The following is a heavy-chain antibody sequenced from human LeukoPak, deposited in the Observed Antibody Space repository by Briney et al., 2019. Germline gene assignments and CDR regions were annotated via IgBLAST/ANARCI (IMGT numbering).Heavy chain of an antibody. V-gene: IGHV1-8*01. CDR1: GYTFTSYD. J-gene: IGHJ4*02. Sequence: ASVKVSCKASGYTFTSYDINWVRHATGQGLEWMGWMNPNSGNTGYAQKFQGRVTMTRNTSISTAYMELSSLRSEDTAVYYCARGGRSTYYYDSSGYYGCDYWGQGTLVTVSS. CDR3: ARGGRSTYYYDSSGYYGCDY. D-gene: IGHD3-22*01. CDR2: MNPNSGNT.